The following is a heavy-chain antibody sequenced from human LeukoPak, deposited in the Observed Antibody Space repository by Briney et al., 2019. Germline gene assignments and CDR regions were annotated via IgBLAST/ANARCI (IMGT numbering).Heavy chain of an antibody. D-gene: IGHD5-18*01. CDR3: AKGKQQWWTFDALDI. V-gene: IGHV3-30*18. Sequence: GRSLRLSCAASGFTFSSYGMHWVRQAPGKGLEWVAVISYDGSNKYYAGSVKGRFTISRDNSKNTLYLQINSLIPDDTAVYYCAKGKQQWWTFDALDIWGQGTTVTVSS. CDR2: ISYDGSNK. CDR1: GFTFSSYG. J-gene: IGHJ3*02.